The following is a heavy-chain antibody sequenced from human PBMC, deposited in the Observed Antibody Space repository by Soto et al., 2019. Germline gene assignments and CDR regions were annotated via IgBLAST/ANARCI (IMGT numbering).Heavy chain of an antibody. J-gene: IGHJ5*02. CDR2: IYYSGST. D-gene: IGHD3-10*01. Sequence: SETLSLPWTVSGGSISSSRYYWGWIRQPPGKGLEWIGSIYYSGSTYYNPSLKSRVTISVDTSKNQFSLKLSSVTAADTAVYYCARHSYYYGSTYGCWLDPWGQGTLVTVSS. V-gene: IGHV4-39*01. CDR3: ARHSYYYGSTYGCWLDP. CDR1: GGSISSSRYY.